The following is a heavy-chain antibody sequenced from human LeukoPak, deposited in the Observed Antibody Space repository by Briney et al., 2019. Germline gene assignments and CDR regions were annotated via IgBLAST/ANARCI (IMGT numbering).Heavy chain of an antibody. CDR3: AKRDNVYYYYGMHV. CDR1: GGTFSSYA. CDR2: IIPIFGTA. V-gene: IGHV1-69*06. D-gene: IGHD1-14*01. J-gene: IGHJ6*04. Sequence: SVTVSCKASGGTFSSYATSWVRQAPGQGLEWMGGIIPIFGTANYAQKFQGRVTITADKSTSTAYMELGSLGSEDTAVYYCAKRDNVYYYYGMHVWGKGTTVTVSS.